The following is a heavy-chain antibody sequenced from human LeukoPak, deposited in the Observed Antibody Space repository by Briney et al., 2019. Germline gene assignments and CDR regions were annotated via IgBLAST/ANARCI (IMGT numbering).Heavy chain of an antibody. J-gene: IGHJ6*03. CDR2: IKEDGNEI. CDR1: GFTFSSYW. V-gene: IGHV3-7*01. Sequence: PGGSLRLSCAASGFTFSSYWMHWVRQAPGKGLEWVANIKEDGNEIYYVNSVKGRFTISRDNAKNSLYLQMNSLRVEDTAVYYCVRDMDVWGKGTTVTVSS. CDR3: VRDMDV.